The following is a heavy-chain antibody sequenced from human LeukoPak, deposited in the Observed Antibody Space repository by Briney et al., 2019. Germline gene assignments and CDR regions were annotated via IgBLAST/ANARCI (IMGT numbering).Heavy chain of an antibody. CDR1: GGSISSYY. J-gene: IGHJ4*02. CDR2: IYYSGTT. V-gene: IGHV4-59*08. Sequence: SECLSLTCTVAGGSISSYYWGWIRQPPGKGLGWDGYIYYSGTTNYNPSLKSRVTISVDTSKNQFSLKMTSVTAADTAVYYCASQITLERRHPYYLDNWGQGTLVTVSS. CDR3: ASQITLERRHPYYLDN. D-gene: IGHD1-1*01.